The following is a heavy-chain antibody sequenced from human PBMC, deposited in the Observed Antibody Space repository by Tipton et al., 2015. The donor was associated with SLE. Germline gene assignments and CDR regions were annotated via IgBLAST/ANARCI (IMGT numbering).Heavy chain of an antibody. J-gene: IGHJ5*01. CDR3: ARQAAS. V-gene: IGHV4-39*01. CDR2: VFYGGNT. Sequence: TLSLTCSVSGGSISGGNYYWAWIRQPPGKGLEWIGNVFYGGNTYKNPSLGSRVSISVDTSRNHFFLNLTSVTAADTATYYCARQAASWGQGTLVTVSS. CDR1: GGSISGGNYY. D-gene: IGHD2-15*01.